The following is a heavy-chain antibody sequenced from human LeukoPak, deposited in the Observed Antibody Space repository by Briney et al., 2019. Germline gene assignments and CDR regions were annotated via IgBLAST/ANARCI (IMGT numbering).Heavy chain of an antibody. V-gene: IGHV4-34*01. CDR1: GGSFSGYY. J-gene: IGHJ4*02. Sequence: PSETLSLTCAVYGGSFSGYYWSWIRQPPGKGLEWIGEINHSGSTNYNPSLKSRVTISVDTSKNQFSLKLSSVTAADTAVYYCARPRSAQYDYVWVSYRQYYFDYWGQGTLVTVSS. CDR2: INHSGST. CDR3: ARPRSAQYDYVWVSYRQYYFDY. D-gene: IGHD3-16*02.